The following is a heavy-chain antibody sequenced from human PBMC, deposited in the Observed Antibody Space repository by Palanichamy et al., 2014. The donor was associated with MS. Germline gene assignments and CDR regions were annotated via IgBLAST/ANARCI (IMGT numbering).Heavy chain of an antibody. J-gene: IGHJ4*02. V-gene: IGHV5-51*01. CDR1: GYSFANYW. CDR3: ARPGVAGKVVLYYFDY. CDR2: IYPDDSYT. Sequence: EVQLVQSGTEVKKPGDSLKISCKGYGYSFANYWIAWVRQLPGKGLEWMGSIYPDDSYTTYSPSLQGQVTISADKSISTAYLQWYSLQASDTAMYYCARPGVAGKVVLYYFDYWGQGNMVTVSS. D-gene: IGHD3-3*01.